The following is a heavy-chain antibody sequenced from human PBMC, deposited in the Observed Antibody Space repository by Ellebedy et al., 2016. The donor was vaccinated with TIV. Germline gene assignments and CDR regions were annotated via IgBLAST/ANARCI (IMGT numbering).Heavy chain of an antibody. CDR1: GASIDSGGYY. J-gene: IGHJ3*02. CDR2: IYYSGRT. V-gene: IGHV4-31*03. D-gene: IGHD4-17*01. CDR3: ARDANDYGIDAFDI. Sequence: LRLSCRVSGASIDSGGYYWNWIRHHPGKGLEWIGYIYYSGRTEYNPSLKSRVSMSVDPSKTQFSLRLTSVTAADTAVYFCARDANDYGIDAFDIWGHGTMVTVSA.